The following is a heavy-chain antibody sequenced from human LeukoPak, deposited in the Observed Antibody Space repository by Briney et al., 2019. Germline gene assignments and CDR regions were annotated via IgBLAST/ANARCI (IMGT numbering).Heavy chain of an antibody. J-gene: IGHJ4*02. CDR1: GFTFSSYA. D-gene: IGHD2-2*01. V-gene: IGHV3-30-3*01. CDR3: ARNLPAADY. CDR2: ISYDGSNK. Sequence: GGSLRLSCAASGFTFSSYAISWVRQAPGKGLEWVAVISYDGSNKYYADSVKGRFTISRDNAKNSLYLQMSSLRAEDTAVYYCARNLPAADYWGQGTLVTVSS.